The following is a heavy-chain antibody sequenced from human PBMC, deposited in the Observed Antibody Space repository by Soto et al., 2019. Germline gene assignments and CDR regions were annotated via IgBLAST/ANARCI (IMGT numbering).Heavy chain of an antibody. CDR3: ARGSRLYGSGIDWYGMDV. D-gene: IGHD3-10*01. Sequence: GASVKVSCKASGGTFSSYAISWVRQAPGQGLEWMGGIIPIFGTANYAQKFQGKVTITADKSTSTAYMELSSLRSEDTAVYYCARGSRLYGSGIDWYGMDVWGQGTTVTVSS. V-gene: IGHV1-69*06. CDR2: IIPIFGTA. CDR1: GGTFSSYA. J-gene: IGHJ6*02.